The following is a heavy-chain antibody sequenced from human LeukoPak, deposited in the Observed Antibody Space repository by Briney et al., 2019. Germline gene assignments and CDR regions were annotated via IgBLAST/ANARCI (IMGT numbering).Heavy chain of an antibody. Sequence: ASVKVSCKAAGYTFTTFGITWVRQAPGQGLEWMGWISTYNGNTNYAQNLQGRVTMTTDTSTSTAYMELRSLTSDDTAVYYCARVGADCSDGNCYWGQGTLVTVSS. CDR2: ISTYNGNT. V-gene: IGHV1-18*01. D-gene: IGHD2-15*01. CDR3: ARVGADCSDGNCY. CDR1: GYTFTTFG. J-gene: IGHJ4*02.